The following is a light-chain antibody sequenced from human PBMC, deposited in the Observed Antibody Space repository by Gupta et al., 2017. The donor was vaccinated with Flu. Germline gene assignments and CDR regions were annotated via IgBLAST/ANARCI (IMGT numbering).Light chain of an antibody. V-gene: IGLV1-51*01. CDR2: GND. Sequence: SNIGKNYISWFQQLPGTAPKLLIYGNDKRPSGIPDRFSGSKSGTSATLGITGLQPGDEADYYCATWVDGLRAGWVFGGGTRLTVL. CDR3: ATWVDGLRAGWV. CDR1: SNIGKNY. J-gene: IGLJ3*02.